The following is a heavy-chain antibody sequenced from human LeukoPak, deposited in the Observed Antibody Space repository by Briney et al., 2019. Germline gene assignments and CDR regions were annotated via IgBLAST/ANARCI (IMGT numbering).Heavy chain of an antibody. D-gene: IGHD4-23*01. V-gene: IGHV1-24*01. CDR2: FHPEDGEA. CDR1: GYTVTELS. J-gene: IGHJ4*02. CDR3: AKGHDYGGNSGFDY. Sequence: ASVKVSCKVSGYTVTELSMHWVRQSPGKGLEWMGGFHPEDGEAIYAQKFQGRVTMTEDTSTDTAYMELSSLRSDDTAVYYCAKGHDYGGNSGFDYWGQGTLVTVSS.